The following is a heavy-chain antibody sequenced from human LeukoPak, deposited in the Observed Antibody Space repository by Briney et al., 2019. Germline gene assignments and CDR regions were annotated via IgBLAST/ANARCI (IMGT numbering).Heavy chain of an antibody. V-gene: IGHV1-46*01. CDR2: ISPSGGST. Sequence: ASVKVSCKASGYTFTGYYMHWVRQAPGQGPEWMGVISPSGGSTTYAQKFQGRVTLTRDMSTSTDYLELSSLRSEDTAVYYCARATVVTHTDYYYYYMDVWGKGTTVTVSS. CDR1: GYTFTGYY. D-gene: IGHD4-23*01. J-gene: IGHJ6*03. CDR3: ARATVVTHTDYYYYYMDV.